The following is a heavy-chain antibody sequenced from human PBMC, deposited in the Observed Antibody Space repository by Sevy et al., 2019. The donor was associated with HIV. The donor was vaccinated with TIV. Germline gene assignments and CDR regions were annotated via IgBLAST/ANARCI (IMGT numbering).Heavy chain of an antibody. CDR3: ARDYS. J-gene: IGHJ4*02. V-gene: IGHV3-7*01. CDR2: IKQDGSEK. CDR1: AFIFNSYW. Sequence: GGSLRLSCGASAFIFNSYWMTWVRQAPGKGLEWVATIKQDGSEKYYVDSVKGRFTISRDNVKNSVHLQMSSLRVEDTAMYYCARDYSWGQGTQVTVSS.